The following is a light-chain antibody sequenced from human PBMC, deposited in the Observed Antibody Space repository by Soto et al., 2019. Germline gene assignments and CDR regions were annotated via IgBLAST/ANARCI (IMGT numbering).Light chain of an antibody. V-gene: IGKV1-5*01. J-gene: IGKJ1*01. CDR3: QQYTGYSRT. Sequence: DIQMTQSPCTLSTSIGDRVTITCRASQSISDSLAWYQQKPGKAPFLLISDASNLERGVPSRFSGSGSGTEFTLTISSMQPDDFATYYCQQYTGYSRTFGQGTKVDIK. CDR2: DAS. CDR1: QSISDS.